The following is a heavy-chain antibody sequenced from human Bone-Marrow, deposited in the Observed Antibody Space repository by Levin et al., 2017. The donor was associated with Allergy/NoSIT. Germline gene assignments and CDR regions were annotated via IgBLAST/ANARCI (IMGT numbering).Heavy chain of an antibody. D-gene: IGHD3-16*01. Sequence: PSETLSLTCTVSGGSISSYYWSWIRQPPGKGLEWIGYIYSSGNTNYNPSLKSRVTMSVDTSKNQFSLKLTSVTAADTAVYYCARGGPSWDYFDYWGQGALVTVSA. CDR1: GGSISSYY. CDR2: IYSSGNT. J-gene: IGHJ4*02. V-gene: IGHV4-59*08. CDR3: ARGGPSWDYFDY.